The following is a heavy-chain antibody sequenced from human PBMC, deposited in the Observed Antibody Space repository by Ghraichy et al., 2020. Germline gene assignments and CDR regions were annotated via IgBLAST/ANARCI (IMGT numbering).Heavy chain of an antibody. Sequence: GGSLRLSCAATGFTFSTYAMSWVRQAPGKGLEWVSAISASGGSTFYADSVKGRFTISRDNSKNTLYLQMNSLRADDTAIYYCATYCITTNCRPGAYYGMDVWGQGTTVTVSS. J-gene: IGHJ6*02. CDR2: ISASGGST. CDR3: ATYCITTNCRPGAYYGMDV. CDR1: GFTFSTYA. V-gene: IGHV3-23*01. D-gene: IGHD2-2*01.